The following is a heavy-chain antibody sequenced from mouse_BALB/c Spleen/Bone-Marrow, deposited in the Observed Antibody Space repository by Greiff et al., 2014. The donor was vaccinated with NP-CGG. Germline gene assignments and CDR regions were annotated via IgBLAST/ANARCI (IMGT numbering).Heavy chain of an antibody. CDR2: IDPANGNT. Sequence: VQLQQSGAELVKPGASVKLSCTASGFNIKDTYMHWVKQRPEQGLEWIGRIDPANGNTKYDPKFQGKATITADTSSNTAYLQLSSLTSEDTAVYYCAGYYYSSSLFAYWGQGTLVTVSA. CDR3: AGYYYSSSLFAY. D-gene: IGHD1-1*01. J-gene: IGHJ3*01. CDR1: GFNIKDTY. V-gene: IGHV14-3*02.